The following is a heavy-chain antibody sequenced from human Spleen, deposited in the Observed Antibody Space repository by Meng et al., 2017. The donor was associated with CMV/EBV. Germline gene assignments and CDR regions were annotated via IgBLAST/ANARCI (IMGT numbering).Heavy chain of an antibody. CDR3: ARMSLIVGSIHDAFDM. Sequence: SETLSLTCTVSGGSISSYYWSWIRQPPGKGLEWIGYIYYSGSTNYNPSLKSRVTISVDTSKDQFSLKLKTVTAADTAVYYCARMSLIVGSIHDAFDMWGQGTMVTVSS. V-gene: IGHV4-59*01. D-gene: IGHD1-26*01. CDR2: IYYSGST. J-gene: IGHJ3*02. CDR1: GGSISSYY.